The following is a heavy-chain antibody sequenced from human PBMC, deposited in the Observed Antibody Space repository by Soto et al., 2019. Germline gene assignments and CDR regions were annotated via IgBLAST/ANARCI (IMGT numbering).Heavy chain of an antibody. Sequence: ASVKASCKASGFTFSSSTVQWVRQARGQRLEWMGWIVVGSGNTNFSKKFQGRVTFSREKSTRTDYMELSSLRSEDTAVYFCAAELGLNGVVGFDPWGPGTLVTV. CDR1: GFTFSSST. CDR3: AAELGLNGVVGFDP. CDR2: IVVGSGNT. D-gene: IGHD3-10*01. V-gene: IGHV1-58*01. J-gene: IGHJ5*02.